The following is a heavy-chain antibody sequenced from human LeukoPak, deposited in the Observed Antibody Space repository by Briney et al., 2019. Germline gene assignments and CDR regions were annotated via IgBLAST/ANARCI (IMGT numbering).Heavy chain of an antibody. CDR1: GFTFGDYA. V-gene: IGHV3-49*03. D-gene: IGHD6-19*01. CDR2: IRSKAYGGTT. CDR3: TRDAAVAGFVLTAFDY. J-gene: IGHJ4*02. Sequence: GGSLRLSCTASGFTFGDYAMSWFRQAPGKGLEWVGFIRSKAYGGTTEYAASVKGRFTISRDDSKSIAYLQMNSLKTEDTAVYYCTRDAAVAGFVLTAFDYWGQGTLVTVSS.